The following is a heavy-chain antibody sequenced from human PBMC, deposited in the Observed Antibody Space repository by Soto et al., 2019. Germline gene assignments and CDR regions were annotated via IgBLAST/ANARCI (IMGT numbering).Heavy chain of an antibody. V-gene: IGHV3-23*01. CDR3: AKDVIDYSNSYFDY. J-gene: IGHJ4*02. Sequence: GGSLRLSCATSGFSFSNYAMSWVRQASGKGLEWVAGISSSGYTYYVDSLKGRFTISRDNSKNTLYLQMNSLRTEDTAVYYCAKDVIDYSNSYFDYWGQGTLVTVSS. CDR2: ISSSGYT. CDR1: GFSFSNYA. D-gene: IGHD4-4*01.